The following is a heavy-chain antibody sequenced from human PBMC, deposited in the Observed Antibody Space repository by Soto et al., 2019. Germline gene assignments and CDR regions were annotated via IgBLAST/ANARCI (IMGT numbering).Heavy chain of an antibody. V-gene: IGHV5-10-1*01. CDR2: IDPSDSYT. D-gene: IGHD3-10*01. CDR1: GYSFTSYW. CDR3: ARRKSGTRDAFDI. Sequence: GEPLKTSCQGSGYSFTSYWISWVRQMPGKGLEWMGRIDPSDSYTNYSPSIQGHVTISADKSISTAYLQWSSLKASDTARYYCARRKSGTRDAFDIWGQGTMVTVSS. J-gene: IGHJ3*02.